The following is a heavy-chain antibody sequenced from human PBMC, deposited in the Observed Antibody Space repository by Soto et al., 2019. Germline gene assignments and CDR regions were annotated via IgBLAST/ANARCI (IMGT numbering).Heavy chain of an antibody. CDR2: IDSSGEK. Sequence: QVTLKESGPVLVKTTETLTLRCTVSGLSITDSEMGVSWIRQPPGQPLEWLAHIDSSGEKSYRTFLKSRLAISKDTSKSQIVLTMTNMDPADTATYYCARRHLAGAVRPWFDPWGQGIPVTVSS. CDR1: GLSITDSEMG. J-gene: IGHJ5*02. D-gene: IGHD6-19*01. CDR3: ARRHLAGAVRPWFDP. V-gene: IGHV2-26*01.